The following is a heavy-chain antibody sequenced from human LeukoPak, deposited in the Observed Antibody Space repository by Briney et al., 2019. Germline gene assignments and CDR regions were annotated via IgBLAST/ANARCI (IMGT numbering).Heavy chain of an antibody. CDR3: ARGRGGGYYFDY. Sequence: GGSLRLSCAASGFTFSSFAMSWVRQAPGKGLEWVANIKQDGSEKYYVDSVKGRFTISRDNAKNSLYLQMNSLRVEDTAVYYCARGRGGGYYFDYWGQGTLVTVSS. CDR1: GFTFSSFA. D-gene: IGHD3-16*01. CDR2: IKQDGSEK. V-gene: IGHV3-7*01. J-gene: IGHJ4*02.